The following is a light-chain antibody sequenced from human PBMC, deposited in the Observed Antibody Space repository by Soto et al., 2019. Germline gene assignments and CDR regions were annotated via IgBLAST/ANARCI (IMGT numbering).Light chain of an antibody. V-gene: IGKV1-5*03. Sequence: DIQMTQSPSTLSASVGDRVTITCRASQSISYWLAWYQQKPGKAPNLLIYKASSLESGVPSRFSGSGSGTEFTLTSSSLQPDDFATYYCQHYNNYWTFGQGTKVEIK. CDR3: QHYNNYWT. J-gene: IGKJ1*01. CDR1: QSISYW. CDR2: KAS.